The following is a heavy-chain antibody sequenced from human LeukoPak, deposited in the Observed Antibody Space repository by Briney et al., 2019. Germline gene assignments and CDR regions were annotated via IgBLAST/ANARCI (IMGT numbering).Heavy chain of an antibody. Sequence: ASVKVSCKASGYTFTGYYMHWVRQAPGQGLEWMGWINPNSGGTNYAQKFQGRVTMTRDTSISTAYMELSRLRSDDTAVYYCARDNSYGYSLDYWGQGTLVTVSS. CDR1: GYTFTGYY. CDR2: INPNSGGT. D-gene: IGHD5-18*01. CDR3: ARDNSYGYSLDY. V-gene: IGHV1-2*02. J-gene: IGHJ4*02.